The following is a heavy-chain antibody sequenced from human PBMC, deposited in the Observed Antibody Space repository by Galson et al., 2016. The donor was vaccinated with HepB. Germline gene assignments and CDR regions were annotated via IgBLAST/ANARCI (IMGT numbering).Heavy chain of an antibody. CDR1: GFTFTSSA. D-gene: IGHD2-15*01. Sequence: SVKVSCKASGFTFTSSAVQWARQARGQRLEWIGWIVVGSGDTNYAQKFQERVTITRDMSTSTAYMELSSLRSEDTAVYYWATPRYCYSGSCSIWYYDIWGRGTLVTVSS. CDR3: ATPRYCYSGSCSIWYYDI. V-gene: IGHV1-58*01. CDR2: IVVGSGDT. J-gene: IGHJ2*01.